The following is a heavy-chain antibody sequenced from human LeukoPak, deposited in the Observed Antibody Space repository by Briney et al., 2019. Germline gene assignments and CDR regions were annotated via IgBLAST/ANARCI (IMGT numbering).Heavy chain of an antibody. D-gene: IGHD3-10*01. CDR3: AKDPYYGSGSRYYYYYYGMDV. V-gene: IGHV3-30*18. J-gene: IGHJ6*04. Sequence: PGGSLRLSCAASGFTFSSYGMHWVRQAPGKGLEWVAVISYDGSNKYYADSVKGRFTISRDNSKNTLYLQMNSLRAGDTAVHYCAKDPYYGSGSRYYYYYYGMDVWGKGTTVTVSS. CDR2: ISYDGSNK. CDR1: GFTFSSYG.